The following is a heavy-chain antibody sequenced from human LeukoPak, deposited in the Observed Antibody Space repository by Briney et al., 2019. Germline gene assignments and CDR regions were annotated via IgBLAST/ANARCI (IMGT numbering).Heavy chain of an antibody. CDR2: IRSKANSYAT. CDR1: GFTFSGSA. D-gene: IGHD5-18*01. Sequence: GGSLRLSCAASGFTFSGSAMHWVRQASGKGLEWVGRIRSKANSYATAYAASVKGRFTISRDDSKNTAYLQMNNLKTEDTAVYYCTRHSADTAIVLDPTSYYYMDVWGKGTTVTVSS. V-gene: IGHV3-73*01. CDR3: TRHSADTAIVLDPTSYYYMDV. J-gene: IGHJ6*03.